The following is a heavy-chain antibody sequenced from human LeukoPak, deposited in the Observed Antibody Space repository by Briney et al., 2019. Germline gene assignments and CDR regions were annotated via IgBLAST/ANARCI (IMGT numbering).Heavy chain of an antibody. V-gene: IGHV3-23*01. CDR3: AKGRALEVVAAFNY. D-gene: IGHD2-15*01. CDR1: GFTFSSYA. CDR2: ISGSGANT. Sequence: GGSLRLSCAASGFTFSSYAMGWVRQAPGKGLEWVSAISGSGANTYYADSVKGRFTISRDNSKDTLSLQMNTLRTDDTAVYYCAKGRALEVVAAFNYWGQGTVVTVSS. J-gene: IGHJ4*02.